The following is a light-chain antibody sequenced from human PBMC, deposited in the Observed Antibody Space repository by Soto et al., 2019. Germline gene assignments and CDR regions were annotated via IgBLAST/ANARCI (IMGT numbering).Light chain of an antibody. V-gene: IGKV1-17*03. Sequence: DLPMTKSPSAMSASVGDRVTITCRASQGISNYLAWCQQKPGQGPKRLIYGASNLQSGVLPRFSGSGSETEFTLTISNLQPEDIATYYCLQHNAYPFTFGQGTKLEIK. CDR2: GAS. CDR1: QGISNY. CDR3: LQHNAYPFT. J-gene: IGKJ2*01.